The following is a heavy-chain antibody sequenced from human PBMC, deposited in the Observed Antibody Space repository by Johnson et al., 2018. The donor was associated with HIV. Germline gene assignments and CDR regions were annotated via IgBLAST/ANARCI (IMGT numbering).Heavy chain of an antibody. D-gene: IGHD3-10*01. Sequence: QVQLVESGGGVVQPGRSLRLSCAASGFTFSSYAMHWVRQAPGKGLEWVAVISYDGGNKYYADSVKGRFTISRDNSKNTLYLQMNSLRAEDTAVYYWARAVTPFGDWEAFDIWGQGTMVTVSS. CDR3: ARAVTPFGDWEAFDI. CDR2: ISYDGGNK. CDR1: GFTFSSYA. J-gene: IGHJ3*02. V-gene: IGHV3-30-3*01.